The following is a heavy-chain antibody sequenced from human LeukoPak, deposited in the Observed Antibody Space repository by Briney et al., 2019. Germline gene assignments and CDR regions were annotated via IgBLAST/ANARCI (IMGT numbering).Heavy chain of an antibody. J-gene: IGHJ4*02. CDR1: GGTFSSYA. V-gene: IGHV1-69*05. D-gene: IGHD3-22*01. CDR3: AAAGTYYYDSSGYRDY. Sequence: SVKVSCKASGGTFSSYAISWVRQAPGQGLEWMGRIIPIFGTANYAQKFQGRVTITTDESTSTAYMELSSLRSEDTAVYYCAAAGTYYYDSSGYRDYWGQGTLVIVSS. CDR2: IIPIFGTA.